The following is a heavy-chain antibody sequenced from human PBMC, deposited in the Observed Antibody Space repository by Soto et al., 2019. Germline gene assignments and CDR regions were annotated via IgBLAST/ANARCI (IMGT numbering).Heavy chain of an antibody. V-gene: IGHV4-34*01. CDR2: INHSGST. J-gene: IGHJ5*02. Sequence: SETLSLTCAVYGGSFSGYYWSWIRQPPGKGLEWIGEINHSGSTNYNPSLKSRVTISVDTSKNQFSLKLSSVTAADTAMYYCARDHYYDSSGPQNWFDPWGQGTLVTVSS. CDR3: ARDHYYDSSGPQNWFDP. CDR1: GGSFSGYY. D-gene: IGHD3-22*01.